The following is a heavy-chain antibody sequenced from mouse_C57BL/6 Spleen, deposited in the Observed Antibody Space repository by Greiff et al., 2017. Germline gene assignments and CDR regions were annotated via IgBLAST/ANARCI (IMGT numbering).Heavy chain of an antibody. CDR3: ARKANGNLFDY. J-gene: IGHJ2*01. CDR2: IYIGNGYT. Sequence: EVPLQQSGAELVRPGSSVKMSCKTSGYTFTSYGINWVKQRPGQGLEWIGYIYIGNGYTKYNEKFKGKATLTSDKSSSTAYMQLSSLTSDDSAIYFCARKANGNLFDYWGQGTTLTVSS. CDR1: GYTFTSYG. V-gene: IGHV1-58*01. D-gene: IGHD2-1*01.